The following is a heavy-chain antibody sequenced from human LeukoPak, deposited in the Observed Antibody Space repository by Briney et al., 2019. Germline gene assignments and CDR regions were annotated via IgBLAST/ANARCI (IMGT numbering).Heavy chain of an antibody. J-gene: IGHJ4*02. D-gene: IGHD1-26*01. Sequence: GESLKISCNGSGYSFTSNWISWVRQMPGKGLAWMGRIDPSDSHINYSPSFQGHVTISVDKSISTAYLQWSSLRASDTAMYYCARQGRGSYRRDFDYWGQGTLVTVSS. CDR3: ARQGRGSYRRDFDY. CDR2: IDPSDSHI. CDR1: GYSFTSNW. V-gene: IGHV5-10-1*01.